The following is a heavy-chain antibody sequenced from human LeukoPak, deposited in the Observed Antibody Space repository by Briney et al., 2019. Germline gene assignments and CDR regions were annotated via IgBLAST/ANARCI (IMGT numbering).Heavy chain of an antibody. D-gene: IGHD4-11*01. Sequence: ASVKVSCKTSGYTFTDYYIHWVRQAPGQGPEWMGRIHPNSGGTNYAQKFQGRVTITRDTSIITAYMELTSLTSDDTAVYYCARDRAGDPDYSFDQWGQGTLVTVSS. CDR1: GYTFTDYY. J-gene: IGHJ4*02. CDR2: IHPNSGGT. CDR3: ARDRAGDPDYSFDQ. V-gene: IGHV1-2*06.